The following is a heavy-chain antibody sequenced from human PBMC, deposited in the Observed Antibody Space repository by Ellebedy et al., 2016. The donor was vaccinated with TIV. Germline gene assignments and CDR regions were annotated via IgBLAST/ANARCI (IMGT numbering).Heavy chain of an antibody. CDR1: GGSISSSSYY. V-gene: IGHV4-39*01. CDR3: ARHPDNYDILTSYQNYFDY. D-gene: IGHD3-9*01. CDR2: IYYSGST. Sequence: MPSETLSLTCTVSGGSISSSSYYWGWIRQPPGKGLEWIGSIYYSGSTYYNPSLKSRVTISVDTSKNQFSLKLSSVTAADTAVYYCARHPDNYDILTSYQNYFDYWGQGTLVTVSS. J-gene: IGHJ4*02.